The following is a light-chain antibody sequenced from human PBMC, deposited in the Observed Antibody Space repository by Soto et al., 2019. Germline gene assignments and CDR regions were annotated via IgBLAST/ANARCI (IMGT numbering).Light chain of an antibody. V-gene: IGLV2-14*01. CDR1: SSDVGIYNY. Sequence: QSALTPPASVSGSPGQSITISCTGTSSDVGIYNYVSWYQQHPGKAPKLMVYEVSNRPSGVSNRFSGSKSGNTASLIISGLQAEDEADYYGSSCTTSNSWVFGGGTKLTVL. CDR2: EVS. J-gene: IGLJ3*02. CDR3: SSCTTSNSWV.